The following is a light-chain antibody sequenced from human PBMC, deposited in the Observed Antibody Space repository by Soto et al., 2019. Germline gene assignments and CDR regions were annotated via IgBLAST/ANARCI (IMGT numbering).Light chain of an antibody. J-gene: IGLJ1*01. CDR1: SSDVGGYNY. V-gene: IGLV2-14*01. CDR2: DVS. Sequence: QSVLTQPASVSGSPGQSITISCTGTSSDVGGYNYVSWYQQHPGKAPKLMIYDVSNRPSGVSNRFSGFKSGNTASLTISGLQAEDEADYYCSSYTSSSTQVFGTGT. CDR3: SSYTSSSTQV.